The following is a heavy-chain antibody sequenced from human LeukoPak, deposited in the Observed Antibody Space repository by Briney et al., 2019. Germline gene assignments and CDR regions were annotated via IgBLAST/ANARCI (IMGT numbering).Heavy chain of an antibody. CDR1: GGSVSSGSYF. CDR3: ARDSLYSSNYYTPYDS. CDR2: IYYSGST. D-gene: IGHD6-13*01. J-gene: IGHJ4*02. V-gene: IGHV4-61*01. Sequence: SETLSLTCTVSGGSVSSGSYFWSWLRQPPGTGLEWIGYIYYSGSTNYNPSLKSRVIMSVDTSRNQFSLKLKSVTAADTAVYYCARDSLYSSNYYTPYDSWGQGSLVTVSS.